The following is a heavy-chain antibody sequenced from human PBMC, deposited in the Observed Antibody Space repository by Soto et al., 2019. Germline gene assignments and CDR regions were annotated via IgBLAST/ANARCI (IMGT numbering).Heavy chain of an antibody. CDR2: IIPIFGTA. CDR3: ARSIAAAQQNWFDP. CDR1: GGTFSSYA. V-gene: IGHV1-69*13. D-gene: IGHD6-13*01. J-gene: IGHJ5*02. Sequence: SVKVSCKASGGTFSSYAISWVRQAPGQGLEWMGGIIPIFGTANYAQKFQGRVTITADESTSTAYMELSSLRSEDTAVYYCARSIAAAQQNWFDPWGQGTLVTVSS.